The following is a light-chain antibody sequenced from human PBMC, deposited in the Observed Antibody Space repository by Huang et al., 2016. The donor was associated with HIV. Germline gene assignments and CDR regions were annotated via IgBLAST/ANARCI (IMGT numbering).Light chain of an antibody. V-gene: IGKV1-27*01. J-gene: IGKJ2*01. Sequence: DIHMTQSPSSLSSSVGDRVTITCRASQDIRNYLAWYQKKPGTAPTLLISAASTLQSGVPSRFSGSGSGTDFTLTIGSLQPEDVATYYCQKYNSAPYTFGQGTKLEIK. CDR3: QKYNSAPYT. CDR1: QDIRNY. CDR2: AAS.